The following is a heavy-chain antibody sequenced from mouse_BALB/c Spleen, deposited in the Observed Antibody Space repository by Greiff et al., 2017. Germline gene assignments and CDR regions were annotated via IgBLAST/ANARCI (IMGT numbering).Heavy chain of an antibody. CDR3: ARGYDYAMDY. CDR1: GFTFSDYY. D-gene: IGHD2-14*01. CDR2: ISDGGSYT. V-gene: IGHV5-4*02. J-gene: IGHJ4*01. Sequence: EVHLVESGGGLVKPGGSLKLSCAASGFTFSDYYMYWVRQTPEKRLEWVATISDGGSYTYYPDSVKGRFTISRDNAKNNLYLQMSSLKSEDTAMYYCARGYDYAMDYWGQGTSVTVSS.